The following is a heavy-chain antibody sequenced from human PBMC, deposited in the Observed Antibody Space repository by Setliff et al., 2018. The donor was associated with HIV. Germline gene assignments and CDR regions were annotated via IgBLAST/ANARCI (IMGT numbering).Heavy chain of an antibody. Sequence: SVKVSCKASGGTFSSYAISWVRQAPGQGLEWMGGIIPIFGTANYAQKFQGGVTITADESTSTAYMELSSLRSEDTAVYYCASSTADYLSIYYWGQGTLVTVSS. CDR2: IIPIFGTA. CDR3: ASSTADYLSIYY. V-gene: IGHV1-69*13. D-gene: IGHD7-27*01. CDR1: GGTFSSYA. J-gene: IGHJ4*02.